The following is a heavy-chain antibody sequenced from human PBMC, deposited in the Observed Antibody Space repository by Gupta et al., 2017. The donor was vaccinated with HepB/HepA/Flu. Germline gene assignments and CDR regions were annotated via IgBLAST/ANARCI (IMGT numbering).Heavy chain of an antibody. CDR2: IKVDGETI. Sequence: QGQLVQSGSEVRKPGASAQVSCRTSGYTFTRYHIHWVRQAPGQGLEWMGMIKVDGETIYCAQNFQGRVTITSDTAINAMYMELSSLRXEXPAVEAXGGETHNDYWLESWGQGTLVTVSS. J-gene: IGHJ5*01. D-gene: IGHD3-16*01. V-gene: IGHV1-46*01. CDR1: GYTFTRYH. CDR3: GGETHNDYWLES.